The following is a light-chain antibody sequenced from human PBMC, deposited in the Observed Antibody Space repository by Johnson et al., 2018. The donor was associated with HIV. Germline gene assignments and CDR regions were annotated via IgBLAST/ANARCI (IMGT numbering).Light chain of an antibody. J-gene: IGLJ1*01. CDR3: GTWDSRLTASV. V-gene: IGLV1-51*01. CDR1: SSNIGNNY. CDR2: DNN. Sequence: QSVLTQPPSVSAAPGQKVTISCSGSSSNIGNNYVSWYQQVPGAAPKLLIYDNNKRPSGIPDRFSGSKSGTSATLGITGLQTGEEADYYCGTWDSRLTASVFGTGTKVTVL.